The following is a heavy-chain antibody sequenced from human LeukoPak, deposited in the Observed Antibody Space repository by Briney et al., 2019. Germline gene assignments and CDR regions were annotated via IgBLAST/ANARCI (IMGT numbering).Heavy chain of an antibody. CDR3: ARGVGSSWFAD. J-gene: IGHJ5*02. Sequence: ASVKVSFKASGYTFTANYIHWVRQAPGQGLEWMGWINPNSAATSYAQNFEGRVTMTRDTSMTTHYMELSRLTSDDTAVYYCARGVGSSWFADWGQGTLVTVSS. CDR2: INPNSAAT. D-gene: IGHD6-13*01. V-gene: IGHV1-2*02. CDR1: GYTFTANY.